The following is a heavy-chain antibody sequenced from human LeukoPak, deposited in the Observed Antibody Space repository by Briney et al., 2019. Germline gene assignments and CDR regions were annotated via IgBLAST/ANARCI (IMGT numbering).Heavy chain of an antibody. J-gene: IGHJ4*02. CDR3: ATSRYFDWLSYYFDY. CDR1: GYTLTELS. Sequence: ASVKVSCKVSGYTLTELSMHWVRQAPGKGLECMGGFDPENGETIYAQKFQGRVTMTEDTSTDTAYMELSSLRSEDTAVYYCATSRYFDWLSYYFDYWGQGTLVTVSS. D-gene: IGHD3-9*01. CDR2: FDPENGET. V-gene: IGHV1-24*01.